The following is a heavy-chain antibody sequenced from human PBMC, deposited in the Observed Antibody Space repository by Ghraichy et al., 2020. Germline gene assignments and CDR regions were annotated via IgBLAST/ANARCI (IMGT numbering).Heavy chain of an antibody. Sequence: SETLSLTCAVYGGSFSGYYWSWTRQPPGKGLEWIGEINHSGSTNYNPSLKSRVTISVDTSKNQFSLKLSSVTAADTAVYYCARARRSGSYNWFDPWGQGTLVTVSS. CDR3: ARARRSGSYNWFDP. J-gene: IGHJ5*02. CDR2: INHSGST. V-gene: IGHV4-34*01. CDR1: GGSFSGYY. D-gene: IGHD1-26*01.